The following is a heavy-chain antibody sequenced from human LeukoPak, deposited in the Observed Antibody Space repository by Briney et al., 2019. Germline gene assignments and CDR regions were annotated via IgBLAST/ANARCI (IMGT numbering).Heavy chain of an antibody. CDR1: GFTFSSYS. V-gene: IGHV3-21*01. D-gene: IGHD6-6*01. J-gene: IGHJ5*02. CDR2: ISSSSSYI. Sequence: GGSLRLSCAASGFTFSSYSMNWVRQAPGKGLEWVSSISSSSSYINYADSVKGRFTISRDNAKNSLYLQMNSLRAEDTAVYYCARSSSPTPWGQGTLVTVSS. CDR3: ARSSSPTP.